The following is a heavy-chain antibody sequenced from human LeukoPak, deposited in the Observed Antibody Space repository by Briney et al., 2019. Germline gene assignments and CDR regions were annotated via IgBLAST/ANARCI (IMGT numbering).Heavy chain of an antibody. CDR2: ISAYNGNT. CDR3: ARDPNYDILTGPAKYNWFDP. J-gene: IGHJ5*02. CDR1: GGTFSSYA. Sequence: ASVKVSCKASGGTFSSYAISWVRQAPGQGLEWMGWISAYNGNTNYAQKLQGRVTMTTDTSTSTAYMELRSLRSDDTAVYYCARDPNYDILTGPAKYNWFDPWGQGTLVTVSS. D-gene: IGHD3-9*01. V-gene: IGHV1-18*01.